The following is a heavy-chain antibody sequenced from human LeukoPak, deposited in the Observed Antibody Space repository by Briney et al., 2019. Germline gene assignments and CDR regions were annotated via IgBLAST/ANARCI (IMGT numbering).Heavy chain of an antibody. J-gene: IGHJ6*03. CDR1: GYTFTGYY. D-gene: IGHD2-2*01. CDR2: IIPIFGTA. CDR3: ARAHCSSTSCYVDYYYMDV. Sequence: SVKVSCKAFGYTFTGYYMHWVRQAPGQGLEWMGGIIPIFGTANYAQRFQGRVTITADKSTSTAYMELSSLRSEDTAVYYCARAHCSSTSCYVDYYYMDVWGKGTTVTVSS. V-gene: IGHV1-69*06.